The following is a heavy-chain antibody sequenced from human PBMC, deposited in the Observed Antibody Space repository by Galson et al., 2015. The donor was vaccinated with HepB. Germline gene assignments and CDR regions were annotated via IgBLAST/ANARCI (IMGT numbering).Heavy chain of an antibody. CDR1: GYTFTSYG. V-gene: IGHV1-18*04. Sequence: SVKVSCKASGYTFTSYGISWVRQAPGQGLEWMGWISAYNGNTNYAQKLQGRVTMTTDTSTSTAYMELRSLRSDDTAVYYCAREGTSYWWGSYRSGGMDVWGQGTTVTVSS. D-gene: IGHD3-16*02. CDR2: ISAYNGNT. CDR3: AREGTSYWWGSYRSGGMDV. J-gene: IGHJ6*02.